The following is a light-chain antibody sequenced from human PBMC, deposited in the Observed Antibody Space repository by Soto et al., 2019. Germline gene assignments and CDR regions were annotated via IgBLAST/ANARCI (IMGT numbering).Light chain of an antibody. Sequence: QSALTQPASVSGSPGQSITMSCTGSSSDIGSHNLVSWYQQYPGKAPKLMIFEANKRPSGVSNRFSGSKSGNTASLTVSGLQADDEADYYCCSYVGTSTIFGGGTKLTVL. V-gene: IGLV2-23*01. J-gene: IGLJ2*01. CDR1: SSDIGSHNL. CDR2: EAN. CDR3: CSYVGTSTI.